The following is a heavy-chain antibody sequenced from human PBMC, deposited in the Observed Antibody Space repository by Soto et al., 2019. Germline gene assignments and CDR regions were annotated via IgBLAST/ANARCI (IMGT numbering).Heavy chain of an antibody. J-gene: IGHJ6*02. Sequence: SETLSLTCAVSGGSISSSNCWSWVRQPPGKGLEWIGEIYPSGSTNYIPSLQSRVTISVDKSKNLFSLKLSSVTAADTAVYFCASKSYYCDGLAVWGQGITVTVSS. V-gene: IGHV4-4*02. CDR3: ASKSYYCDGLAV. CDR2: IYPSGST. CDR1: GGSISSSNC.